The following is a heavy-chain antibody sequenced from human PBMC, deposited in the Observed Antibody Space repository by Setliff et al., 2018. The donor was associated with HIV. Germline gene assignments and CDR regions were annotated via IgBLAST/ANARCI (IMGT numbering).Heavy chain of an antibody. CDR1: GDSISSGNYY. J-gene: IGHJ3*02. CDR3: AREGQEGYYDSSGYGNDAFDI. Sequence: SETLSLTCTFSGDSISSGNYYWSWIRQPPGKGLEWIGYIYYRGSTNYNPSLKSRVTISVDTSKNQFSLKLSSVTAADTAVYYCAREGQEGYYDSSGYGNDAFDIWGQGTMVTVSS. D-gene: IGHD3-22*01. CDR2: IYYRGST. V-gene: IGHV4-61*01.